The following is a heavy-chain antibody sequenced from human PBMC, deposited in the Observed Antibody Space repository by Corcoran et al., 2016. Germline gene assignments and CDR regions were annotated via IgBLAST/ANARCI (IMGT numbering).Heavy chain of an antibody. V-gene: IGHV3-20*04. Sequence: EVQLVESGGGVVRPGGSLRLSCTASGFTFDDYGMSWVRQAPGKGLEWVSGINWNGGSTGYADSVKGRFTISRDNAKNSLYLQMNSLRAEDTALYYCARDQDIVVADLLFDYWGQGTLVTVSS. CDR1: GFTFDDYG. CDR3: ARDQDIVVADLLFDY. J-gene: IGHJ4*02. CDR2: INWNGGST. D-gene: IGHD2-15*01.